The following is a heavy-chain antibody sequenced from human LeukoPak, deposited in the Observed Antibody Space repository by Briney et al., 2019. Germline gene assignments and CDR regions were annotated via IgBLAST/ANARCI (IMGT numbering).Heavy chain of an antibody. CDR2: IYSSEIT. CDR1: GGSISGYY. CDR3: ARYSSGWSYYFDY. D-gene: IGHD6-19*01. V-gene: IGHV4-4*09. J-gene: IGHJ4*02. Sequence: SETLSLTCTVSGGSISGYYWSWIRQPPGKGLEWIGYIYSSEITNYNPSLKSRVMTSVDTSKSQFSLKLSSVTAADTAVYFCARYSSGWSYYFDYWGRGTLVTVSS.